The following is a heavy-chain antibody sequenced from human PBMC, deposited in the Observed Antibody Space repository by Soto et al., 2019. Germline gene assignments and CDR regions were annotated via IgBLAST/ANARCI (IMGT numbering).Heavy chain of an antibody. Sequence: QVQLQESGPGLVKPSETLSLTCTVSGGSISSYYWSWIRQPPGKGLEWIGYIYYSGSTNYNPSLKRRVTISVDTSKNQFSLKLSSVTAADTAVYYCARGGDIVVVVAAPDAFDIWGQGTMVTVSS. CDR1: GGSISSYY. CDR3: ARGGDIVVVVAAPDAFDI. V-gene: IGHV4-59*01. D-gene: IGHD2-15*01. CDR2: IYYSGST. J-gene: IGHJ3*02.